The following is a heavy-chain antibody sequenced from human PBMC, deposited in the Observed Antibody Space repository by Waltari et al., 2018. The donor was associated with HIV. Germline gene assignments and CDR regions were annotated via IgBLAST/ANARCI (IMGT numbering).Heavy chain of an antibody. CDR1: GFRLPSHR. CDR3: ARGLSYFDGKPLPWYFDV. J-gene: IGHJ2*01. V-gene: IGHV3-48*02. CDR2: MCTTATAR. Sequence: EEQLLQSGGKFVQPGESLRLSCAASGFRLPSHRLTWVRQAPGKGLGWVSYMCTTATARFYADSVRARFTVFADKAKQSVYLQISNLQDEDSAMYYCARGLSYFDGKPLPWYFDVWGRGSRVIVAS. D-gene: IGHD3-10*01.